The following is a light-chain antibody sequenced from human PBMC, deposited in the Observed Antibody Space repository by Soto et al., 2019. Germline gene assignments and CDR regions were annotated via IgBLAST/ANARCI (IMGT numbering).Light chain of an antibody. V-gene: IGLV1-47*01. CDR3: AAWDDSLSAFYV. Sequence: QAVVTQPPSASGTPGQKVTISCSGSSSNIESNYVYWYQQLPGTAPKLLIHTNNQRPSGVPDRFSGSKSGTSASLAISGLRSEDEADYYCAAWDDSLSAFYVFGTGTKLTVL. J-gene: IGLJ1*01. CDR2: TNN. CDR1: SSNIESNY.